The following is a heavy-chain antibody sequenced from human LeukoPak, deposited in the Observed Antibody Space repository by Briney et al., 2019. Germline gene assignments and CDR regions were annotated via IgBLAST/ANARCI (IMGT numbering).Heavy chain of an antibody. CDR2: IYTSGST. Sequence: SETLSLTCTVSGGSFSTGSEYWGWIRQPAGKGLEWIGRIYTSGSTNYNPSLNSRVTISVAPSKNQFSLKLSSVAAADTVVYYCARVSTYYYVSGSYCWGHGTLVTVSS. V-gene: IGHV4-61*02. J-gene: IGHJ4*01. CDR1: GGSFSTGSEY. CDR3: ARVSTYYYVSGSYC. D-gene: IGHD3-10*01.